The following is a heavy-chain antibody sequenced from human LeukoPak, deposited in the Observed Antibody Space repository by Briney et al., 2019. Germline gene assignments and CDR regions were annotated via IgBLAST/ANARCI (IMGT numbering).Heavy chain of an antibody. J-gene: IGHJ4*02. CDR3: VSWAGGNSDVASFDY. Sequence: ASVTVSFMSSVYIFIDYYIHWVRQAPVGGRSRSGATKFAQKFQGRVTLTRDTSISTAYMELSTLTSDDTAVYYCVSWAGGNSDVASFDYWGQGTLVTVSS. CDR2: RSRSGAT. CDR1: VYIFIDYY. V-gene: IGHV1-2*02. D-gene: IGHD2-21*01.